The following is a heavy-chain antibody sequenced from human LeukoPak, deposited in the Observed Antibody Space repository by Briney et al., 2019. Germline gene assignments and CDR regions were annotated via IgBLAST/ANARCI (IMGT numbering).Heavy chain of an antibody. CDR2: IIPIFGTA. CDR1: GYTFTDHD. Sequence: SVKVSCKASGYTFTDHDINWVRQATGQGLEWMGGIIPIFGTANYAQKFQGRVTITADESTGTAYMELSSLRSEDTAVYYCARQDTSGYYLDYWGQGTLVTVSS. V-gene: IGHV1-69*13. J-gene: IGHJ4*02. D-gene: IGHD3-22*01. CDR3: ARQDTSGYYLDY.